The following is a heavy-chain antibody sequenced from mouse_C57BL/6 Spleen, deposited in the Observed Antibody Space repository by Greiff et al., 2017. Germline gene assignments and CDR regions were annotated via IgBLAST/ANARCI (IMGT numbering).Heavy chain of an antibody. D-gene: IGHD1-1*01. Sequence: EVKLVESGGDLVKPEGSLKLSCAASGFTFSSYGMSWVRQTPDKRLEWVATISSGGSYTYYPDSVKGRFTISRDNAKNTLYLQMSSLKSEDTAMYYCARHGGITTVVATDYFDYGGQGTTLTVSS. CDR1: GFTFSSYG. CDR3: ARHGGITTVVATDYFDY. CDR2: ISSGGSYT. J-gene: IGHJ2*01. V-gene: IGHV5-6*02.